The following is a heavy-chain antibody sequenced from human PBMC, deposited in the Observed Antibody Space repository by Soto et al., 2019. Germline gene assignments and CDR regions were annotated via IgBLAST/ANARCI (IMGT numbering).Heavy chain of an antibody. J-gene: IGHJ4*02. CDR3: ARRTAGAPFDS. CDR1: GFTFNNFA. V-gene: IGHV3-9*01. Sequence: GGSLRLSCAASGFTFNNFAMHWVRQTPEKALEWVAGISWNSVVIAYADSVKGRFTISRDNAKNSLYLQMNSLRGEDTAFYYCARRTAGAPFDSWGRGNLVNVS. D-gene: IGHD2-21*02. CDR2: ISWNSVVI.